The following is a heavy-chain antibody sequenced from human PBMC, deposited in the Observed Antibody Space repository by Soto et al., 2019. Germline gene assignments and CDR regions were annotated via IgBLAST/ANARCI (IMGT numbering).Heavy chain of an antibody. CDR3: AREGGYFDSSGGGVYHDHGADV. J-gene: IGHJ6*02. CDR2: IHTTGST. CDR1: GGSISTYF. Sequence: SETLSLTCTVFGGSISTYFWSWIRQPAGGGLEWSGRIHTTGSTNYNPSLKSRVTLSLDTSRNQFSLKLSSVTAADTAVYYCAREGGYFDSSGGGVYHDHGADVWGQGTTVTVSS. D-gene: IGHD3-22*01. V-gene: IGHV4-4*07.